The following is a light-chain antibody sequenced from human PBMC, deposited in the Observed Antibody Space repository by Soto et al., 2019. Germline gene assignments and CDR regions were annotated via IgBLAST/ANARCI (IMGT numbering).Light chain of an antibody. V-gene: IGKV3-15*01. CDR2: GAS. CDR3: QQYFNWPLTWT. J-gene: IGKJ1*01. CDR1: QSVRTN. Sequence: EVVLTQSPATLSVSAGGTVTLSCRASQSVRTNVAWYQQIPGQAPRLLVYGASTRATGVPARFTGSGSGIEFSLTISSRLSEDAAFSYYQQYFNWPLTWTFGQGTKVQIK.